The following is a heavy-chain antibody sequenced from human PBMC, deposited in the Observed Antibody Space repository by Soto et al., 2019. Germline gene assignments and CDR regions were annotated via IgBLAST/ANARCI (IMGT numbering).Heavy chain of an antibody. J-gene: IGHJ3*02. CDR1: GGSISSSSYY. CDR3: ARIGGGPKGGAFDI. CDR2: MYYTGST. Sequence: QLQLQESGPGLVKPSETLSLTCTVSGGSISSSSYYWGWIRQPPGKGLEWIGSMYYTGSTYHNPSLKSRVTISVDTSKNQFSLKLSSVTAADTAVYYCARIGGGPKGGAFDIWGQGTMVTVSS. D-gene: IGHD2-15*01. V-gene: IGHV4-39*01.